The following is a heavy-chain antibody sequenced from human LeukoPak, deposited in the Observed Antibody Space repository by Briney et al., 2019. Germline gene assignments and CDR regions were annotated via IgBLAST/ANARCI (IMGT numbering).Heavy chain of an antibody. CDR1: GYTFTSYG. CDR3: ARDYYDSSGYHDPLYY. D-gene: IGHD3-22*01. Sequence: ASVKVSCKASGYTFTSYGISWVRQAPGQGLEWMGWISAYNGNTNYAQKLQGRVTMTTDTSTSTAYMELRSLRSDDTAVYYCARDYYDSSGYHDPLYYWGQGTLVTVSS. J-gene: IGHJ4*02. CDR2: ISAYNGNT. V-gene: IGHV1-18*01.